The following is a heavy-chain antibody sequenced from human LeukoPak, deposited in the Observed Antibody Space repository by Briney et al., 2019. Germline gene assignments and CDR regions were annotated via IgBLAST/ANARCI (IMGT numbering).Heavy chain of an antibody. J-gene: IGHJ4*02. Sequence: PGGSLRLSCAASGFTFSSHSMNWVRQAPGKGLEWVSSITSSGSYIYYADSVKGRFTIPRDNAKYSLYLQMNSLRAEDTAVYSCARGGYYGSGSYSDYWGQGTLVTVSS. D-gene: IGHD3-10*01. CDR3: ARGGYYGSGSYSDY. CDR2: ITSSGSYI. CDR1: GFTFSSHS. V-gene: IGHV3-21*01.